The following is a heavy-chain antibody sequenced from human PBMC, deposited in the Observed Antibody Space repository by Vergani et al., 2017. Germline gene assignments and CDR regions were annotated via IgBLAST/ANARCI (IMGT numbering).Heavy chain of an antibody. CDR2: IYHSGST. J-gene: IGHJ3*02. CDR3: ARVNILTGYRPKDAFDI. Sequence: QVQLQESGPGLVKPSQTLSLTCTVSGGSISSGGYYWSWIRQHPGKGLEWIGEIYHSGSTNYNPSLKSRVTISVDKSKNQFSLKLSSVTAADTAVYYCARVNILTGYRPKDAFDIWGQGTMVTVSS. D-gene: IGHD3-9*01. CDR1: GGSISSGGYY. V-gene: IGHV4-31*03.